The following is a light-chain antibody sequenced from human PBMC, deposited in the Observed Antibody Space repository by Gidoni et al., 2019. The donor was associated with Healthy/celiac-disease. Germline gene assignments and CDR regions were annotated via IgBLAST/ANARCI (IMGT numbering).Light chain of an antibody. V-gene: IGKV1-39*01. CDR3: QQSYSTLWT. J-gene: IGKJ1*01. Sequence: DIQMSQSPSSLSASVGDRVTITCRASQSISSYLNWYQQKPGKAPKLLIYAGSTDFTLTISSLQPEDFATYYCQQSYSTLWTFGQGTKVEIK. CDR1: QSISSY. CDR2: AGS.